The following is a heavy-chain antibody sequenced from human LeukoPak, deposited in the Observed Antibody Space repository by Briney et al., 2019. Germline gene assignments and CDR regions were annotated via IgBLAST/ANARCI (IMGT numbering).Heavy chain of an antibody. D-gene: IGHD2-15*01. CDR3: AREATLGYCSGGTCYSAYYFDY. CDR2: TYTSGST. V-gene: IGHV4-4*07. CDR1: GGSISNYY. J-gene: IGHJ4*02. Sequence: SETLSLTCTVSGGSISNYYWSWIRQPAGKGLEWIGRTYTSGSTNYNPSLKSRVTMSVDTSKNQFSLKLSSVTAADTAVYYCAREATLGYCSGGTCYSAYYFDYWGQGTLVTVSS.